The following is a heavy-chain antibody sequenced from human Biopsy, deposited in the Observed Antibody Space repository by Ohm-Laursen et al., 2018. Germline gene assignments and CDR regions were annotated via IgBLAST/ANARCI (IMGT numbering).Heavy chain of an antibody. J-gene: IGHJ5*02. CDR3: TRGGYYYDSLAYYYWFDP. CDR2: INAKTGDT. D-gene: IGHD3-22*01. V-gene: IGHV1-2*02. CDR1: GYTFTGYH. Sequence: GASVKVSCKASGYTFTGYHVHWVRQAPGQGLDWMGWINAKTGDTNYAQKFQGRVTMTRDTSISTAYVDLSSLRSDDTAVYYCTRGGYYYDSLAYYYWFDPWGQGTLVTVSS.